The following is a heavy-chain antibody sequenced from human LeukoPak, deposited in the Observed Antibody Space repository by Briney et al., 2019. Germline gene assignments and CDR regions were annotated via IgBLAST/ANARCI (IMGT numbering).Heavy chain of an antibody. D-gene: IGHD3-10*01. CDR2: ISGSGGST. CDR1: GFTFNSYA. V-gene: IGHV3-23*01. Sequence: GGSLRLSCAASGFTFNSYAMSWVRQAPGKGLEWVSAISGSGGSTYYADSVKGRFTISRDNSKNTLYLQMNSLRAEGTAVYYCAMGITYYFVSGSYYLVYWGQGTLVTVSS. J-gene: IGHJ4*02. CDR3: AMGITYYFVSGSYYLVY.